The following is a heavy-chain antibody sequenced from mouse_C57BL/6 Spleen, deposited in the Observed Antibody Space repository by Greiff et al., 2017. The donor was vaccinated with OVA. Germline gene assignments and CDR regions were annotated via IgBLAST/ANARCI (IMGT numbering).Heavy chain of an antibody. Sequence: EVKLMESGGGLVKPGGSLKLSCAASGFTFSSYTMSWVRQTPEKRLEWVATISGGGGNTYYPDSVKGRFTISRDNAKNTLYLQMSSLRSEDTALYYCARHRTRGNYFDYWGQGTTLTVSS. V-gene: IGHV5-9*01. CDR1: GFTFSSYT. CDR3: ARHRTRGNYFDY. CDR2: ISGGGGNT. J-gene: IGHJ2*01.